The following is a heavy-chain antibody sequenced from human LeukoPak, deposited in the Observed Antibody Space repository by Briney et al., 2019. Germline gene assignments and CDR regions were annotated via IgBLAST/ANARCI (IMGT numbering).Heavy chain of an antibody. D-gene: IGHD6-25*01. V-gene: IGHV3-74*01. Sequence: GGSLRLSCAASGFSFSNYWMHWVRQAPGKGLLWVSQINPDGSITKYADSVKGRFTISRDNAKNTLYLQMNSLRAEDMAIYYCAQRGQDYWGQGTLVTVSS. J-gene: IGHJ4*02. CDR3: AQRGQDY. CDR2: INPDGSIT. CDR1: GFSFSNYW.